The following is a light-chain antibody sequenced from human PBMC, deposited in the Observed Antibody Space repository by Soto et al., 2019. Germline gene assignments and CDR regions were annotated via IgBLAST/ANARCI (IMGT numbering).Light chain of an antibody. CDR3: QQSYSTPIT. CDR2: AAS. V-gene: IGKV1-39*01. CDR1: RDIGSD. Sequence: DIQITQSPSSLSASVVYRVTITCRASRDIGSDLSWYQQKPGKAPTLLIYAASSLQSGVPSRFSGSGSGTDFTLTISSLQPEDFATYYCQQSYSTPITFGQGTKVDIK. J-gene: IGKJ1*01.